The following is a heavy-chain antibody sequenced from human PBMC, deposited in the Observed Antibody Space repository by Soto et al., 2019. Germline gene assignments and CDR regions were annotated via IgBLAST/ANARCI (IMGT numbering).Heavy chain of an antibody. CDR3: AGALGHTYYYDSSGYYPFDY. CDR1: GGSVSSGSYY. Sequence: SETLSLTCTVSGGSVSSGSYYWSWIRQPPGKGLEWIGYIYYSGSTNYNPSLKSRVTISVDTSKNQFSLKLSSVTAADTAVYYCAGALGHTYYYDSSGYYPFDYWGQGTLVTVSS. D-gene: IGHD3-22*01. CDR2: IYYSGST. J-gene: IGHJ4*02. V-gene: IGHV4-61*01.